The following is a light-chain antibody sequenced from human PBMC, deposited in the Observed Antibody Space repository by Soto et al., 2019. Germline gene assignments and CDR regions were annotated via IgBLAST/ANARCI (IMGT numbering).Light chain of an antibody. V-gene: IGKV3-15*01. CDR1: QSISSN. Sequence: IVMTQSPATLSVSPGERATLSCRASQSISSNLAWYQQKPGQAPRLLIDGASTRATGISARFSGSGSGTEFTLTISSLQSEDLAVYYCQQYNNWPLTFGQGTRLEIK. CDR3: QQYNNWPLT. J-gene: IGKJ5*01. CDR2: GAS.